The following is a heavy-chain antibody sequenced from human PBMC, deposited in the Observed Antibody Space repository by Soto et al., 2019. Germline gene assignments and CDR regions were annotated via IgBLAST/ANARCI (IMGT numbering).Heavy chain of an antibody. D-gene: IGHD2-2*01. CDR1: GGSISSYY. V-gene: IGHV4-59*01. J-gene: IGHJ3*02. CDR3: ARGRGGWFINQLLNAFDI. Sequence: QVQLQESGPGLVKPSETLSLTFTVAGGSISSYYWSWIRQPPGKGLEWIGYIYYSGSTNYNPSLKSRVTISVDTSKNQFSLKLSSVTAADTAVYYCARGRGGWFINQLLNAFDIWGQGTMVTASS. CDR2: IYYSGST.